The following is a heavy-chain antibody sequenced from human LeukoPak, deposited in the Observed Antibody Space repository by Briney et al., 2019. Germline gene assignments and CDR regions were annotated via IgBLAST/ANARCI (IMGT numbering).Heavy chain of an antibody. CDR2: ISSSSTYI. CDR1: GFPFSDYY. CDR3: ARGSPDY. J-gene: IGHJ4*02. V-gene: IGHV3-21*06. Sequence: PGGSLRLSCAASGFPFSDYYMNWVRQAPGKGLEWVSAISSSSTYIYYADSVKGRFTISRDNAENSLYLQMNGLRVEDTAVYYCARGSPDYWGQGTLVTVSS.